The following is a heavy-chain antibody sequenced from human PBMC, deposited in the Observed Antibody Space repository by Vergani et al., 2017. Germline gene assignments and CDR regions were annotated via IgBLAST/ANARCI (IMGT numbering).Heavy chain of an antibody. CDR1: GFTFSSYG. CDR2: IWYDGSNK. D-gene: IGHD3-10*01. V-gene: IGHV3-33*01. Sequence: QVQLVESGGGVVQPGRSLRLSCAASGFTFSSYGMHWVRQAPGKGLEWVAVIWYDGSNKYYADSVKGRFTISRDNSKNTLYLQMNSLRADDTAVYYCARGRVLLWFGDNWGQGTLVTVSS. CDR3: ARGRVLLWFGDN. J-gene: IGHJ4*02.